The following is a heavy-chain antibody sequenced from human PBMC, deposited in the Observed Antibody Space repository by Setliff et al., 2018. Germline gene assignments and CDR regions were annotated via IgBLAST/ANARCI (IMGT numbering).Heavy chain of an antibody. D-gene: IGHD4-17*01. Sequence: GGSLRLSCAASGFTVSSFSMHWVRQAPGKGLEWVSVITLDGESTEYADAVKGRFTISRDNSKNSLYLHMSSLRPDDTALYYCAKAHGDYVLESWGQGTLVTVSS. V-gene: IGHV3-43*01. CDR3: AKAHGDYVLES. CDR1: GFTVSSFS. CDR2: ITLDGEST. J-gene: IGHJ5*02.